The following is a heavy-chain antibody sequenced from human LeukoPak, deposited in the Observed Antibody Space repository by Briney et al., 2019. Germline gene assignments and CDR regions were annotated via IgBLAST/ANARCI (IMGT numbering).Heavy chain of an antibody. Sequence: GASVKISCKASGYTFTNYYMHWVRQAPGQGLEWLGLITPSGGSTWYAQKFQGRVTMTRDMSTSTDYMELSSLRSDDTAVYYCARGVVRGVIITLYYFDYWGQGTLVTVSS. CDR3: ARGVVRGVIITLYYFDY. CDR1: GYTFTNYY. J-gene: IGHJ4*02. CDR2: ITPSGGST. D-gene: IGHD3-10*01. V-gene: IGHV1-46*01.